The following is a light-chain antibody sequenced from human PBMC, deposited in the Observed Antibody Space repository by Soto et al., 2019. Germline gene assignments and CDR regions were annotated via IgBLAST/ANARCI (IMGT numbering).Light chain of an antibody. Sequence: QSVLTQPASVSGSPGQSITISCTGASSDIGAYDYVSWYQQRPDKAPKLMIHNVNNRPSGVSDRFSGSKSGNTASLTISGLKAEDEADYYCSSYTSVSTVVFGGGTKLTVL. CDR1: SSDIGAYDY. V-gene: IGLV2-14*01. CDR2: NVN. J-gene: IGLJ2*01. CDR3: SSYTSVSTVV.